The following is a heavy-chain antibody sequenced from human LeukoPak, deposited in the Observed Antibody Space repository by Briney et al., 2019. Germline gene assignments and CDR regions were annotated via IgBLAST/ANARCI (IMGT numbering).Heavy chain of an antibody. D-gene: IGHD1-26*01. CDR1: GGTFSSYA. Sequence: SVKVSYKASGGTFSSYAISWVRQAPGQGPEWMGGIIPIFGTANYAQKFQGRVTITADKSTSTAYMELSSLRSEDTAVYYCARFLPQKWELPGNWFDPWGQGTLVTVSS. V-gene: IGHV1-69*06. CDR3: ARFLPQKWELPGNWFDP. J-gene: IGHJ5*02. CDR2: IIPIFGTA.